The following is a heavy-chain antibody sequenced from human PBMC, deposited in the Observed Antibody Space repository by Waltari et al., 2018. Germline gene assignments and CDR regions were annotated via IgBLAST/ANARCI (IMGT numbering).Heavy chain of an antibody. Sequence: VQLVESGGGLIQPGGSLRLSCAASEFTVSSNYMSWVRQAPGKGLEWVSVIYSGGSTNYADSVKGRFSISRDNAKNTLYLQMNSLRAEDTAVYYCARGGSSGWHNFDYWGQGTLVTVSS. V-gene: IGHV3-53*01. CDR1: EFTVSSNY. CDR2: IYSGGST. CDR3: ARGGSSGWHNFDY. D-gene: IGHD6-19*01. J-gene: IGHJ4*02.